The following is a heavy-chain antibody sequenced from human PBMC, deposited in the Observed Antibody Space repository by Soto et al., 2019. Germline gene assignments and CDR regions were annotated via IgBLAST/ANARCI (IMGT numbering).Heavy chain of an antibody. D-gene: IGHD3-16*01. Sequence: SSETLSLTCTVSGGSITGHYWSWIRQPAGKGLEWIGRIYTTGTTNYNPSLKSRVTMSVDTSKNQISLNLTSVTAADTAVYYCARTKVRALTAGESDPWGQGTQVTVSS. V-gene: IGHV4-4*07. CDR1: GGSITGHY. J-gene: IGHJ5*02. CDR2: IYTTGTT. CDR3: ARTKVRALTAGESDP.